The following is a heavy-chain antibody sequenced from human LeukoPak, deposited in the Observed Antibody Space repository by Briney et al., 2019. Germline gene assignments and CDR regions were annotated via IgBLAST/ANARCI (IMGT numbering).Heavy chain of an antibody. CDR1: GFTFDDYA. D-gene: IGHD3-22*01. Sequence: GGSLRLSCAASGFTFDDYAMHWVWQAPGQGLEWVSGISWNSGSIGYADSVKGRFTISRDNAKNSLYLQMNSLRAEDTALYYCTKHLYYYDSSGHLDYWGQGTLVTVSS. CDR3: TKHLYYYDSSGHLDY. CDR2: ISWNSGSI. J-gene: IGHJ4*02. V-gene: IGHV3-9*01.